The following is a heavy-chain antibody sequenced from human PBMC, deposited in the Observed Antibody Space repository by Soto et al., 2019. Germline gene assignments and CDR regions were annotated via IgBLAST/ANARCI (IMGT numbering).Heavy chain of an antibody. CDR1: GFTFSSYA. CDR2: ISGSGGST. J-gene: IGHJ4*02. D-gene: IGHD4-17*01. V-gene: IGHV3-23*01. Sequence: LRLSCAASGFTFSSYAMSWVRQAPGKGLEWVSAISGSGGSTNYADSVKGRFTISRDNSKNTLYLQMNSLRAEDTAVYYCAKGRVLTTVVTPGWDYWGQGTLVTVSS. CDR3: AKGRVLTTVVTPGWDY.